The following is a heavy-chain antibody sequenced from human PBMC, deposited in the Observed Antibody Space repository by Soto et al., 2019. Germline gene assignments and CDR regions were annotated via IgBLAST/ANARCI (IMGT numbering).Heavy chain of an antibody. V-gene: IGHV3-33*01. CDR3: GRDAVMGATKGGNYWFDS. D-gene: IGHD1-26*01. CDR1: GFSFSSFG. CDR2: IWYDGGNK. J-gene: IGHJ5*01. Sequence: QVQLVEAGGGVVQPGRSLRLSCAASGFSFSSFGMNWVRQAPGKGLEWVAVIWYDGGNKFYADSVKGRFTISRDNSKNTVYLEMNSLRVEDTAVYYCGRDAVMGATKGGNYWFDSWGQGTLVTVSS.